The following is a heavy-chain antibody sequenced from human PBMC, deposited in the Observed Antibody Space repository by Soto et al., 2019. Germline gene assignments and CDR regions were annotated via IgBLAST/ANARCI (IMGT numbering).Heavy chain of an antibody. J-gene: IGHJ3*02. V-gene: IGHV4-39*01. CDR3: ARLLVRDAFDI. CDR2: IYYSGST. Sequence: SETLSLTCTVSGGSISSSSYYWGWIRQPPGKGLEWIGSIYYSGSTYYNPSLKSRVTISVDTSKNQFSLKLSSVTAADTAVYYCARLLVRDAFDIWGQGTMVTVSS. CDR1: GGSISSSSYY. D-gene: IGHD6-13*01.